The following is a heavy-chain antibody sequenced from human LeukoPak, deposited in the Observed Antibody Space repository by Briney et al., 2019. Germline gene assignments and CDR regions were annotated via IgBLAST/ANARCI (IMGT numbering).Heavy chain of an antibody. V-gene: IGHV3-21*01. D-gene: IGHD3-22*01. Sequence: GGSLRLSCAASGFTFSSYSMNWVRQAPGKGLEWVSSISSSSSYIYYADSVKGRFTISRDNAKNLLYLQMNSLRAEDTAVYYCARDAPDYYDSSGYYGYWGQGTLVTVSS. CDR2: ISSSSSYI. CDR3: ARDAPDYYDSSGYYGY. CDR1: GFTFSSYS. J-gene: IGHJ4*02.